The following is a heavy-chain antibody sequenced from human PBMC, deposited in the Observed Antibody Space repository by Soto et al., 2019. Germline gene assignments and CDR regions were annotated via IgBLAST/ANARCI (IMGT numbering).Heavy chain of an antibody. CDR1: GFTFSDYY. CDR2: ISSGAITI. CDR3: AGQYSSSSVEF. V-gene: IGHV3-11*01. Sequence: VQLVESGGGLVKPGGSLRLSCAASGFTFSDYYMNWIRQAPGKGLEWVSYISSGAITIYYADSVKGRFTISRDNAKNSLYLQMNSLRAEDTAVYYCAGQYSSSSVEFWGQGTLVTVSS. D-gene: IGHD6-6*01. J-gene: IGHJ4*02.